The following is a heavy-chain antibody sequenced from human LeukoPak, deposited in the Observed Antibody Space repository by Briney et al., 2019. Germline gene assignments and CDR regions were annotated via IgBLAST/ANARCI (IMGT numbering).Heavy chain of an antibody. D-gene: IGHD4-17*01. CDR3: ATDKYMDGDYVGWSY. Sequence: PSETLSLTCTVSGASIRSYYWSWIRQPPGKGLEWIGYIYYSGTTINYNPSLRSRVTISIDTSKNQFSLKLTSVTAADTAVYYCATDKYMDGDYVGWSYWGQGALVTGSP. V-gene: IGHV4-59*01. CDR1: GASIRSYY. J-gene: IGHJ4*02. CDR2: IYYSGTT.